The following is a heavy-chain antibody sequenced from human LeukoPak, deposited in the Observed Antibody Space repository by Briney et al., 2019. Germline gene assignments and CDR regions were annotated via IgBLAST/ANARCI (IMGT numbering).Heavy chain of an antibody. J-gene: IGHJ4*02. V-gene: IGHV1-2*02. CDR2: INPNSGGT. CDR1: GYTFTGYY. CDR3: ARVVGSDYYDSSGTWENDY. D-gene: IGHD3-22*01. Sequence: ASVKVSCKASGYTFTGYYMHWVRQAPGQGLEWMGWINPNSGGTNYAQKFQGRVTMTRDTSISTAYMELSRLRSDDTAVYYCARVVGSDYYDSSGTWENDYWGQGTLVTVSS.